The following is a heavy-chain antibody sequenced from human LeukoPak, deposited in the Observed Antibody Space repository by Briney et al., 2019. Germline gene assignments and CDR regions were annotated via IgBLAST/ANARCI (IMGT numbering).Heavy chain of an antibody. CDR2: INPHTGGT. J-gene: IGHJ3*02. CDR3: ALYQSSYSNYEGAFDI. CDR1: GYTFTDYF. D-gene: IGHD4-11*01. V-gene: IGHV1-2*02. Sequence: ASVKVSCKASGYTFTDYFMHWVRQAPGQGLEWMGWINPHTGGTNYAQKFQGSVTMTRDTSISTAYMELSRLRSDDMAVYYCALYQSSYSNYEGAFDIWGQGTMVTVSS.